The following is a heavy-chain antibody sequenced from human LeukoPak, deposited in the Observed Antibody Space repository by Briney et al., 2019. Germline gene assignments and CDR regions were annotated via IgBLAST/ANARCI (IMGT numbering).Heavy chain of an antibody. CDR3: ARPSSKYGPNDAFDI. CDR1: GYTFTSYD. Sequence: GASVKVSCKASGYTFTSYDINWVRQATGQGLEWMGWINPNSGGTNYAQKFQGRVTMTRDTSISTAYMELSRLRSDDTAVYYCARPSSKYGPNDAFDIWGQGTMVTVSS. J-gene: IGHJ3*02. CDR2: INPNSGGT. D-gene: IGHD2-15*01. V-gene: IGHV1-2*02.